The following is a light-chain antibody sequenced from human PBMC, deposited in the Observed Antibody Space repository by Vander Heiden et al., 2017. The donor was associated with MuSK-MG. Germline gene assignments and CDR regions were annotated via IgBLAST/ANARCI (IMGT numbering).Light chain of an antibody. CDR2: GAS. V-gene: IGKV3D-15*01. CDR1: QSIGTN. CDR3: QQCDNWPPII. Sequence: EIVMTRPPATLSVSPGERATLSCRASQSIGTNLAWYQQKPGQAPRLLIFGASTRATGIPARFSGSGYGTEFTLTISSRQSEDFAVYYCQQCDNWPPIIFGQGTRLEIK. J-gene: IGKJ5*01.